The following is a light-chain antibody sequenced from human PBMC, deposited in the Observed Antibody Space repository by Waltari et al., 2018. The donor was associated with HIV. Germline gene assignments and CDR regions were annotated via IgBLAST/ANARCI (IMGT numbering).Light chain of an antibody. CDR2: STN. J-gene: IGLJ3*02. V-gene: IGLV8-61*01. CDR1: PGPGPPRCS. Sequence: QTVVTQAPSLSVSPGGTVQLTCRLRPGPGPPRCSSSRSPQTPGQAPRTLIYSTNTRSSGVPDRFSGSILGNKAALTITGAQADDESDYYCVLYMGSGILVFGGGTKLTVL. CDR3: VLYMGSGILV.